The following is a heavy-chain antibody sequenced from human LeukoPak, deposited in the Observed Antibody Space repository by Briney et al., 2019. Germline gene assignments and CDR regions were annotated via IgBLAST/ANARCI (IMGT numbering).Heavy chain of an antibody. D-gene: IGHD6-19*01. CDR2: VNLQGST. J-gene: IGHJ6*02. Sequence: SETLSLTCGVSGGSITSTNYWTWVRQPPGKGLEWIGEVNLQGSTNYNPSLMGRVAISVDMSENHISPQLTSVTAADTAVYYCARDEQWLVHYYYGMDVWGQGTTVTVSS. V-gene: IGHV4-4*02. CDR3: ARDEQWLVHYYYGMDV. CDR1: GGSITSTNY.